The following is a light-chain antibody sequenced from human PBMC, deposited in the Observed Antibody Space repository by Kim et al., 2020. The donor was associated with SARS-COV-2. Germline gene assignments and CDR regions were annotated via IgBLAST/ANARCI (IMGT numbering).Light chain of an antibody. J-gene: IGLJ2*01. V-gene: IGLV3-1*01. CDR1: KLGDKF. CDR3: QAWDSSTVV. Sequence: VSPGQTASITCSGDKLGDKFTCWYQQHPGQSPVLVIYQDNKRPSGIPERFSGSNSGNTATLTISGTQALDEADYYCQAWDSSTVVFGGGTKLTVL. CDR2: QDN.